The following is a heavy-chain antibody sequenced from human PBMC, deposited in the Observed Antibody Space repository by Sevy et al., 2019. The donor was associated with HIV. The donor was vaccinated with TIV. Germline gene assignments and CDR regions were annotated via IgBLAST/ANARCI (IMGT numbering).Heavy chain of an antibody. J-gene: IGHJ3*02. Sequence: GGSLRLSCAASGFTFSNAWMSWVRQAPGKGLEWVGRIKSKTDGGTTDYAAPVKGRFTISRDDSKNTLYLQMNSLKTEDTAVYYCTTGSRNYYDSSGYAFEIWGQGTMVTVSS. D-gene: IGHD3-22*01. CDR2: IKSKTDGGTT. CDR1: GFTFSNAW. V-gene: IGHV3-15*01. CDR3: TTGSRNYYDSSGYAFEI.